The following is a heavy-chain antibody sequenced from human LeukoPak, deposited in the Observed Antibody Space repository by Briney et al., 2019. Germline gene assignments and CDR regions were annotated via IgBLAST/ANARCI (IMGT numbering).Heavy chain of an antibody. CDR3: ARDGYNYNY. V-gene: IGHV3-30-3*01. D-gene: IGHD5-24*01. J-gene: IGHJ4*02. Sequence: GGSLRLSCAASGFTFSSYAMHWVRQAPGKGLEWVAVISYDGSNKYYADSVKGRFTISRDNSKNTLYLQMNSLRAEDTAVYYCARDGYNYNYWGQGTLVTVSS. CDR1: GFTFSSYA. CDR2: ISYDGSNK.